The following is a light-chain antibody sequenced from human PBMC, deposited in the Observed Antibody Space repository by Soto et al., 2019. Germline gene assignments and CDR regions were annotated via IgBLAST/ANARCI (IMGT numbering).Light chain of an antibody. CDR1: SSNIGAEYD. Sequence: QSVLTQPPSVSGAPGQRVAISCTGSSSNIGAEYDVHWYQQLPGTAPKRLIYGDNNRPSGVPDRFSGSKSGNTASLTISGLQAEDEADYYCCSYAGSYTFDYVFGTGTKVTVL. CDR2: GDN. V-gene: IGLV1-40*01. CDR3: CSYAGSYTFDYV. J-gene: IGLJ1*01.